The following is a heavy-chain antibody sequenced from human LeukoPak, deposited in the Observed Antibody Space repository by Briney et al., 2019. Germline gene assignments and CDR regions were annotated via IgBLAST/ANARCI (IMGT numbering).Heavy chain of an antibody. CDR1: GGSISSYY. D-gene: IGHD2-2*01. CDR3: ARRGGTYQYYFDY. J-gene: IGHJ4*02. Sequence: SETLSLTCTVSGGSISSYYWSWIRQPPGKGLEWIGYIYYSGRTNYNASLKSRVTISPDTSKNQFSLMLTSVTAADTAVYFCARRGGTYQYYFDYWGQGTLVTVS. V-gene: IGHV4-59*08. CDR2: IYYSGRT.